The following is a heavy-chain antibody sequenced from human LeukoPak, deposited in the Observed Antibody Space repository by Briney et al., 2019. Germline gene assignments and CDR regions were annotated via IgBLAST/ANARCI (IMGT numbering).Heavy chain of an antibody. CDR2: IRYDGSNK. J-gene: IGHJ4*02. Sequence: PGGSLRLSCAASGSTFSSYGMHWVRQAPGKGLEWVAFIRYDGSNKYYADSVKGRFTISRDNSKNTLYLQMNSLRAEDTAVYYCADGYSSGWYFDYWGQGTLVTVSS. CDR3: ADGYSSGWYFDY. V-gene: IGHV3-30*02. D-gene: IGHD6-19*01. CDR1: GSTFSSYG.